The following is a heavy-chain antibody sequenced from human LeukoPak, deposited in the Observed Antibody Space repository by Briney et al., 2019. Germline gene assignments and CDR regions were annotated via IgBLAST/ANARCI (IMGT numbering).Heavy chain of an antibody. CDR1: GYTFTSYD. D-gene: IGHD4-23*01. Sequence: ASVKVSCKASGYTFTSYDINWVRQATGQGLEWMGWMNPNTGNTGYAQKFQGRVTITRNTSISTAYMELASLRSEDTAVYYCARDYGGNSGWFDPWGQGTLVTVSS. J-gene: IGHJ5*02. CDR2: MNPNTGNT. CDR3: ARDYGGNSGWFDP. V-gene: IGHV1-8*03.